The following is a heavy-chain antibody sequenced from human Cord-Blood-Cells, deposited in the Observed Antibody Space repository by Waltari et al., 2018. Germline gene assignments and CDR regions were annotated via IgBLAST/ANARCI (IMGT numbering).Heavy chain of an antibody. J-gene: IGHJ4*02. D-gene: IGHD2-15*01. CDR2: IVVGSGNT. V-gene: IGHV1-58*01. CDR1: GFPFTSSA. Sequence: HMQLVQSGPEVRKPGTSVKVSCKVSGFPFTSSAVQWVRQARGQRLEWIGWIVVGSGNTNYAQKFQERVTITRDMSTSTAYMELSSLRSEDTAVYYCAAVQYCSGGSCYDYWGQGTLVTVSS. CDR3: AAVQYCSGGSCYDY.